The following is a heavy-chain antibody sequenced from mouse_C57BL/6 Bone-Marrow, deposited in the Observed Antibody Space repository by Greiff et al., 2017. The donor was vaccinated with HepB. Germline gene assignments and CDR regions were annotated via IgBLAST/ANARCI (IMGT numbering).Heavy chain of an antibody. CDR3: TRKAYGPPFAY. CDR1: GYTFTSYW. CDR2: IYPGNSDT. Sequence: EVKVVESGTVLARPGASVKMSCKTSGYTFTSYWMHWVKQRPGQGLEWIGAIYPGNSDTSYNQKFKGKAKLTAVTSASTAYMELSSLTNEDSAVYYCTRKAYGPPFAYWGQGTLVTVSA. V-gene: IGHV1-5*01. D-gene: IGHD1-1*01. J-gene: IGHJ3*01.